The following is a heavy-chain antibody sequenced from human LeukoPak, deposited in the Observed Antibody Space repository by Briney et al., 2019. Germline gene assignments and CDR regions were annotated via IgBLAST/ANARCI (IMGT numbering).Heavy chain of an antibody. V-gene: IGHV3-49*04. CDR2: IRSKAYLGTT. CDR3: TGSYGSGINWFDP. Sequence: GGSLRLSCTASGFTFGYYAMSWVRQAPGKGLELVGFIRSKAYLGTTEYAASVRGRFASSRDDSKSIAYPQMNSLKTEDTAVYYCTGSYGSGINWFDPWGQGTLVTVSS. D-gene: IGHD3-10*01. J-gene: IGHJ5*02. CDR1: GFTFGYYA.